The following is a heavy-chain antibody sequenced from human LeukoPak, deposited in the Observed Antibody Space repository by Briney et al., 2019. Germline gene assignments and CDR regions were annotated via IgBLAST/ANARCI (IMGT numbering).Heavy chain of an antibody. J-gene: IGHJ4*02. CDR3: ARGGIRGYSAFDNLDF. Sequence: SETLSLTCAVYGGSFSGYYWSWIRQPPGKGLEWIGSIYYSGSTYYNPSLKSRVSMSVDTSKNQFSLTLTSVTAADTAFYYCARGGIRGYSAFDNLDFWGLGTHVTVSS. V-gene: IGHV4-34*01. CDR1: GGSFSGYY. CDR2: IYYSGST. D-gene: IGHD5-12*01.